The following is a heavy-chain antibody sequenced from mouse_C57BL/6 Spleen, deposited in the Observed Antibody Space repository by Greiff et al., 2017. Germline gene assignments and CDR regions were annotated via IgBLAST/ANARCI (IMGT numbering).Heavy chain of an antibody. J-gene: IGHJ1*03. CDR1: GYTFTSYT. D-gene: IGHD2-3*01. Sequence: VQLQQSGAELARPGASVKMSCKASGYTFTSYTMHWVKQRPGQGLEWIGYINPSSGYTKYNQKFKDKATLTADKSSSTAYMQLSSLTSDDSAVYYCARGYDGYYYWYFDVWGTGTTVTVSS. CDR3: ARGYDGYYYWYFDV. CDR2: INPSSGYT. V-gene: IGHV1-4*01.